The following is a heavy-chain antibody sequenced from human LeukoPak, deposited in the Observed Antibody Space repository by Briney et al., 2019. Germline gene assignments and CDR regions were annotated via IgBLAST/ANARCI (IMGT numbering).Heavy chain of an antibody. D-gene: IGHD5-12*01. V-gene: IGHV1-2*02. CDR2: INPNSGGT. CDR1: GYTFSGYF. J-gene: IGHJ4*02. Sequence: ASVKVSCKAPGYTFSGYFMNWVRQAPGQGLEWMGWINPNSGGTNYAQKFQGRVTMTRDTSISTAYMELSSLRSDDTAVYYCARADSAYDFRYWGQGTLVTVSS. CDR3: ARADSAYDFRY.